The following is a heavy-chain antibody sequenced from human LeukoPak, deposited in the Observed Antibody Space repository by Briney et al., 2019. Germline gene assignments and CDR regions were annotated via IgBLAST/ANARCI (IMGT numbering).Heavy chain of an antibody. CDR3: AKGTHFDFWSGYYGLDY. Sequence: GGSLRLSCAASGFTLSSYAMSWVRQAPGRGLEWVSGVSGSGGTTYYSGSVKGRCTISRDNSKITLYLQMHSLRAEDTAVYYCAKGTHFDFWSGYYGLDYWGQGTLVTVSS. V-gene: IGHV3-23*01. CDR1: GFTLSSYA. J-gene: IGHJ4*02. D-gene: IGHD3-3*01. CDR2: VSGSGGTT.